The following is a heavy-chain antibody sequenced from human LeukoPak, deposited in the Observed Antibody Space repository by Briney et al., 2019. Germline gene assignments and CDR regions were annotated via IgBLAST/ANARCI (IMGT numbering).Heavy chain of an antibody. Sequence: GASVKVSCTAFGYTFTTYGINWVRQAPGQGLELMGWIGPYNINTHYAQKVQGRVTMTTDTSTSTAYMELRSLRSDDTAVYYCARTRDCSKTNCYVMDPWGQGTLVTVSS. V-gene: IGHV1-18*04. J-gene: IGHJ5*02. CDR2: IGPYNINT. D-gene: IGHD2-2*01. CDR3: ARTRDCSKTNCYVMDP. CDR1: GYTFTTYG.